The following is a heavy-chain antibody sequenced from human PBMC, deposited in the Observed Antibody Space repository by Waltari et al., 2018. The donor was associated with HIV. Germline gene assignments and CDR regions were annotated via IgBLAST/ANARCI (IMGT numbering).Heavy chain of an antibody. V-gene: IGHV4-39*01. CDR1: GDSIRRSPSY. CDR2: VYYLGST. J-gene: IGHJ1*01. CDR3: ARTYTGSSQYFQL. Sequence: QLQLQESGPGLVKPSETLSLTCTVSGDSIRRSPSYWGWIRQPPGQGLEWIGSVYYLGSTYYSPSLKSRVTISLDTSKNRFSLKLNSVTAADTAVYYCARTYTGSSQYFQLWGQGTLVTVSS. D-gene: IGHD1-26*01.